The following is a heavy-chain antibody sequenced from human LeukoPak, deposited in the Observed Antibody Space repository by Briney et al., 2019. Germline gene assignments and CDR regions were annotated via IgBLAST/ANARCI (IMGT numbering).Heavy chain of an antibody. J-gene: IGHJ4*02. CDR2: IYPGDSDT. CDR3: TRPLSGSGTYMTDY. V-gene: IGHV5-51*01. Sequence: ESLKISCKAYGYRFTSYWIGWVREVPGKGLEWLGVIYPGDSDTRYSPSFQGQVTISVDKSINTAYLQWPSLKASDTAMYYCTRPLSGSGTYMTDYWGQGTLVTVSS. CDR1: GYRFTSYW. D-gene: IGHD3-10*01.